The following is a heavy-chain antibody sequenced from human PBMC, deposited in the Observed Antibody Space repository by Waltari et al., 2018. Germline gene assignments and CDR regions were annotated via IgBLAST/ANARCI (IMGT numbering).Heavy chain of an antibody. Sequence: QVQLVQSGAEVKKPGASVKVSCKPSGYTFTSYYIHWVRQAPGQGLEWMGIINPSGGSTSYAQKFQGRVTMTRDTSTSTVYMELSSLRSEDTAVYYCARDGRDFWSGSHNWFDPWGQGTLVTVSS. CDR1: GYTFTSYY. D-gene: IGHD3-3*01. CDR2: INPSGGST. V-gene: IGHV1-46*01. J-gene: IGHJ5*02. CDR3: ARDGRDFWSGSHNWFDP.